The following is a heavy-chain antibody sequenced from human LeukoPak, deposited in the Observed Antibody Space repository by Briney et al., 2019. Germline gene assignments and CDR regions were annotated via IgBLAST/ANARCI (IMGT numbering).Heavy chain of an antibody. CDR1: GFTFSSYE. V-gene: IGHV3-48*03. D-gene: IGHD6-19*01. J-gene: IGHJ4*02. CDR2: ISSSGSTI. CDR3: ARDRFSEVADPFEY. Sequence: GGSLRLSCAASGFTFSSYEMNWVRQAPGKGLEWVSYISSSGSTIYYADSVKGRFTISRDNAKNSLYLQMNSLRAEDTAVYYCARDRFSEVADPFEYWGQGNLVTVSS.